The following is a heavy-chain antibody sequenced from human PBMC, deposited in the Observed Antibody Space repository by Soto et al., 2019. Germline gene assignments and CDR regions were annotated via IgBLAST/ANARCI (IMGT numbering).Heavy chain of an antibody. V-gene: IGHV5-10-1*01. CDR1: GNSFTSYW. Sequence: GEALKISFKGSGNSFTSYWISWVRQMPGKGLEWMGRIDPSDSYTNYSPSFQGHVTISADKSISTAYLQWSSLKASDTAMYYCASLRVVPAAHSYYYYGMEVWGQGTTVTVSS. D-gene: IGHD2-2*01. CDR2: IDPSDSYT. CDR3: ASLRVVPAAHSYYYYGMEV. J-gene: IGHJ6*02.